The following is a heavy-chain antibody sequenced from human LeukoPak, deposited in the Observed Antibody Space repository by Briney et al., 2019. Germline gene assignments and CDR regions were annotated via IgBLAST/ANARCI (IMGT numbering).Heavy chain of an antibody. Sequence: GSLLLSCAASGFTFSDYYMSWIRQAPGKGLEWVSYISSSGSNIYYADSGKGRFTISRDNAKKSLYLQMNSLRAEDTAVYYCPSGSLLPHQDWGQGTLVTVSS. CDR1: GFTFSDYY. D-gene: IGHD1-26*01. J-gene: IGHJ4*02. V-gene: IGHV3-11*04. CDR2: ISSSGSNI. CDR3: PSGSLLPHQD.